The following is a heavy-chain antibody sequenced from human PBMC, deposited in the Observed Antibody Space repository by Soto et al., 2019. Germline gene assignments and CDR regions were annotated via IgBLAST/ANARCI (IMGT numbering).Heavy chain of an antibody. V-gene: IGHV3-30*18. CDR3: AKDGASHSGLS. D-gene: IGHD2-15*01. CDR1: GFTFSSYG. J-gene: IGHJ4*02. CDR2: ISYDGSNK. Sequence: PGGSLRLSCAASGFTFSSYGMHWVRQAPGKGLEWVAVISYDGSNKYYADSVKGRFTISRDNSKNTLYLQMNSLRAEDTAVYYCAKDGASHSGLSWGQGTLVTVSS.